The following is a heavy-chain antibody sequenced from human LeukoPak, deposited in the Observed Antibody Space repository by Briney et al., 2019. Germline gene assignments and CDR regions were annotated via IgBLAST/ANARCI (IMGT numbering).Heavy chain of an antibody. Sequence: GGSLRLSCAASGFTFSNAWMSWVRQAPGKGLEWVGRIKSKTDGGTTDYAAPVKGRFTTSRDDSKNTLYLQMNSLKTEDTAVYYCTTSRITIFGVVRSVRDYWGQGTLVTVSS. CDR3: TTSRITIFGVVRSVRDY. CDR1: GFTFSNAW. V-gene: IGHV3-15*01. D-gene: IGHD3-3*01. CDR2: IKSKTDGGTT. J-gene: IGHJ4*02.